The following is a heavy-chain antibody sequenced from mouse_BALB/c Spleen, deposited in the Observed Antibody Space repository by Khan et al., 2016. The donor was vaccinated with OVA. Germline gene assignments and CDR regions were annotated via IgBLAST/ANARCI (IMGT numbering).Heavy chain of an antibody. D-gene: IGHD1-2*01. CDR2: ISPGSGDI. J-gene: IGHJ3*01. Sequence: QVQLQQSGAELARPGASVKLSCKASGYTFTDYYINWVKQRTGQGLEWIGEISPGSGDIYYNERFKGKATLTADKSSSTAYMPLRSLTYAASAVYVCARRNYFGYTFAYWGQGTLGTVSA. CDR3: ARRNYFGYTFAY. CDR1: GYTFTDYY. V-gene: IGHV1-77*01.